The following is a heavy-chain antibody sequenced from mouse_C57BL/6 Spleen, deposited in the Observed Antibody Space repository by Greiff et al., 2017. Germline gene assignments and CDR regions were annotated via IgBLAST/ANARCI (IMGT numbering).Heavy chain of an antibody. J-gene: IGHJ2*01. Sequence: EVKLVESGGGLVKPGGSLKLSCAASGFTFSDYGLHWVRQAPEKGLEWVAYIRSGSSTIYYADTVKGRFTISRDNAKNILFLQMTSLRSADTAMYYCARSGLDYWGQGTTLTVSS. CDR2: IRSGSSTI. D-gene: IGHD4-1*01. CDR3: ARSGLDY. CDR1: GFTFSDYG. V-gene: IGHV5-17*01.